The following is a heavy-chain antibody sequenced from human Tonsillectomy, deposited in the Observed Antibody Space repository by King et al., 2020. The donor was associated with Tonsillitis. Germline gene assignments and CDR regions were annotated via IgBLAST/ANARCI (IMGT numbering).Heavy chain of an antibody. CDR2: MNPNSGNT. J-gene: IGHJ6*02. CDR3: ARDLMGTGYYYYAMDV. D-gene: IGHD2-8*02. CDR1: GYTFTSYD. Sequence: VQLVESGAEVKKPGASVKVSCKASGYTFTSYDINWVRQATGQGLEWMGWMNPNSGNTGYAQKFQGRATMTRNTSISTAYMELSSLRSEDTAVYYCARDLMGTGYYYYAMDVWGQGTTVTVSS. V-gene: IGHV1-8*01.